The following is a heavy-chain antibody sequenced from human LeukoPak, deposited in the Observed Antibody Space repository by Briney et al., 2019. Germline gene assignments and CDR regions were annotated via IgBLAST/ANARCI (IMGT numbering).Heavy chain of an antibody. V-gene: IGHV1-18*01. D-gene: IGHD1-1*01. Sequence: APVKVSCKASGSTFINFGFSWVRQAPGQGLEWMGWISGYNGYTHYAQKFQGRVTMSADASTSTVFMELRSLRSDDTAVYYCARKAGGQLQSWGQGSLVTVSS. J-gene: IGHJ5*02. CDR2: ISGYNGYT. CDR1: GSTFINFG. CDR3: ARKAGGQLQS.